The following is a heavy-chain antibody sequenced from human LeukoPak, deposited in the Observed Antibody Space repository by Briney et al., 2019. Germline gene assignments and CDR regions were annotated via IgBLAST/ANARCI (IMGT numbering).Heavy chain of an antibody. CDR1: GGSISRSSYY. V-gene: IGHV4-39*01. J-gene: IGHJ6*03. CDR3: ARRFLRKQIVVVTAPPQYMDV. Sequence: SETLSLTCTVPGGSISRSSYYWGWIRQPPGKGLEWIGRIYYSGSTYYTPTLKSRVTISVDTSKNQFSLKLSSVTAADTAVYYCARRFLRKQIVVVTAPPQYMDVWGKGTTVTVSS. CDR2: IYYSGST. D-gene: IGHD2-21*02.